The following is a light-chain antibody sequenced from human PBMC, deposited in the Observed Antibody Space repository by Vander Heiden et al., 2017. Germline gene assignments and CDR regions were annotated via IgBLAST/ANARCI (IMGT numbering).Light chain of an antibody. J-gene: IGLJ3*02. V-gene: IGLV1-51*02. CDR2: ENN. Sequence: QSVLTQPPSVSAAPGQRVTLSCCGSSPNIGNKYISWYQHLPGTAPKLLIFENNKRPSGIPDRFSGSNSGTSATLCITGVQTGDEADYYCGTWDSSLSVWVFGGGTKVTVV. CDR1: SPNIGNKY. CDR3: GTWDSSLSVWV.